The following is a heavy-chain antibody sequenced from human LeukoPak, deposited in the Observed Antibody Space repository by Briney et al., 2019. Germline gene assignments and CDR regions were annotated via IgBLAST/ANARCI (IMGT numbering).Heavy chain of an antibody. D-gene: IGHD6-19*01. Sequence: GGSLRLSCAASSFTFSDDTLHWVRQAPGKGLEWVALISSDGSNQYYAHSVEGRFTISRDNSKNTLFLQIDSLRPEDSAVYYCARRVGWSHFDHWGQGTQLTVSS. CDR3: ARRVGWSHFDH. V-gene: IGHV3-30*04. CDR2: ISSDGSNQ. J-gene: IGHJ4*02. CDR1: SFTFSDDT.